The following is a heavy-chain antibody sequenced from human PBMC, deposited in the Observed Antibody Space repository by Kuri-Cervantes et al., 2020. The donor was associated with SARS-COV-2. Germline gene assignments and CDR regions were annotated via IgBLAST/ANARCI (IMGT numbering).Heavy chain of an antibody. D-gene: IGHD6-19*01. V-gene: IGHV4-39*02. CDR3: ARDLSGWPVDY. CDR1: GGSISSSSYY. J-gene: IGHJ4*02. Sequence: SETLSLTCTVSGGSISSSSYYWGWIRQPPGKGLEWIGSIYYSGSTYYNPSLKSRVTISVDTSKNQFSLKLSSVTAADTAVYYCARDLSGWPVDYWGQGTLVTVSS. CDR2: IYYSGST.